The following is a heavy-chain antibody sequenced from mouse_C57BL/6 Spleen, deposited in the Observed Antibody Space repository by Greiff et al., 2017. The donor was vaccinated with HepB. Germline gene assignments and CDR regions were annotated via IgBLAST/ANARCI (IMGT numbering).Heavy chain of an antibody. CDR1: GYTFTSYD. D-gene: IGHD1-1*01. CDR3: AREGFYYLRAMDY. J-gene: IGHJ4*01. V-gene: IGHV1-85*01. Sequence: VHLVESGPELVKPGASVKLSCKASGYTFTSYDINWVKQRPGQGLEWIGWIYPRDGSTKYNEKFKGKATLTVDTSSSTAYMELHSLTSEDSAVYFCAREGFYYLRAMDYWGQGTSVTVSS. CDR2: IYPRDGST.